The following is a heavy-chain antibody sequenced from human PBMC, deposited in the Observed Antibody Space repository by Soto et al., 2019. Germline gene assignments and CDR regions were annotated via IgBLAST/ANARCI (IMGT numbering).Heavy chain of an antibody. CDR2: IYYSGST. CDR3: ARHVPDYITMIVVVIREERYYFDY. J-gene: IGHJ4*02. CDR1: GGSISSSSYY. V-gene: IGHV4-39*01. D-gene: IGHD3-22*01. Sequence: PSETLSLTCTVSGGSISSSSYYWGWILHPPGKGLEWIGSIYYSGSTYYNPSLKSRVTISVDTSKNQFSLKLSSVTAADTAVYYCARHVPDYITMIVVVIREERYYFDYWGQGTLVTVSS.